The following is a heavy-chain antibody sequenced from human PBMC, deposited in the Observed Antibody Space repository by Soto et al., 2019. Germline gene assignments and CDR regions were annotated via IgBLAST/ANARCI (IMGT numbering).Heavy chain of an antibody. D-gene: IGHD3-3*01. CDR3: TTAPTYYDLWSGYYPFDY. Sequence: PGGPLRLSCAASGFTFSDAWMGWVRQAPGKGREWVGRIKSKGAGGTTDYAAPVKGRFTISRDDSKDTLYLQMNSLKTEDTAVYYCTTAPTYYDLWSGYYPFDYWGQGTLVTVSS. CDR2: IKSKGAGGTT. J-gene: IGHJ4*02. V-gene: IGHV3-15*01. CDR1: GFTFSDAW.